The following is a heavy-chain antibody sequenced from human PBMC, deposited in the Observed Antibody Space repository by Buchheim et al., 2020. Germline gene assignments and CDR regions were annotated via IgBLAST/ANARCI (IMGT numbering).Heavy chain of an antibody. CDR1: GFTFNIFS. V-gene: IGHV3-48*01. J-gene: IGHJ4*02. CDR2: ISPSVRPI. Sequence: EVQLVESGGDLVQPGGSLRLSCAASGFTFNIFSMNWVRQAPGKGLEWVSYISPSVRPISYNASVKGRFTISRDNAKTSLSRQMNNLRAEDTAVYYCARETDYFDYWGQGAL. CDR3: ARETDYFDY.